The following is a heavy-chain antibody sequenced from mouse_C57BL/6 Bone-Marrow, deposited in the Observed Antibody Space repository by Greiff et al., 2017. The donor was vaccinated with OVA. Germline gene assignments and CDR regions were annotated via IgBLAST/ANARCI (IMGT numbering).Heavy chain of an antibody. J-gene: IGHJ4*01. V-gene: IGHV1-42*01. CDR2: INPSTGGT. CDR1: GYSFTGYY. D-gene: IGHD1-1*01. Sequence: EVKLMESGPELVKPGASVKISCKASGYSFTGYYMNWVKQSPEKSLEWIGEINPSTGGTTYNQKFKAKATLTVDKSSSTAYMQLKGLTSEDSAVYYCAREGFTYYYGSSIEDAMDYWGQGTSVTVSS. CDR3: AREGFTYYYGSSIEDAMDY.